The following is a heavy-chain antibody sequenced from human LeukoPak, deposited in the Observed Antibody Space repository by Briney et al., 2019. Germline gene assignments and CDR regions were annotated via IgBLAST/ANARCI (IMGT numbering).Heavy chain of an antibody. Sequence: SETLSLTCTVSGGSISSYYWSWIRQPPGKGLEWIGYIYYSGSTNYNPSLKSRVTISVDTSKNQFSLKLSSVTAADTAVYYCARALHCSSTSCYFGMDVWGQGTTVTVSS. CDR3: ARALHCSSTSCYFGMDV. D-gene: IGHD2-2*01. CDR2: IYYSGST. V-gene: IGHV4-59*01. CDR1: GGSISSYY. J-gene: IGHJ6*02.